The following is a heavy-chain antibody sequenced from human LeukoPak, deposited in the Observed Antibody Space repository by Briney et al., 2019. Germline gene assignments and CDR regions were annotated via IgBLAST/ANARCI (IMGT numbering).Heavy chain of an antibody. CDR1: GGSISSGGYY. D-gene: IGHD3-22*01. V-gene: IGHV4-31*03. CDR2: IYYSGST. J-gene: IGHJ5*02. Sequence: SETLSLTCTVSGGSISSGGYYWSWIRQHPGKGLEWIGYIYYSGSTYYNPSLKSRVTISADTSENQFFLKLSSVTAADTAVYYCARVSSSGYYFNPWGQGTLVTVSS. CDR3: ARVSSSGYYFNP.